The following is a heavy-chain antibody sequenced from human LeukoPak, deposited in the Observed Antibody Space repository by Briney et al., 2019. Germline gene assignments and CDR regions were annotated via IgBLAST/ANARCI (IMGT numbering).Heavy chain of an antibody. CDR1: RFTSSSYA. D-gene: IGHD6-13*01. J-gene: IGHJ4*02. V-gene: IGHV3-23*01. CDR3: AKAAAAPGFDF. Sequence: GGSLRLSCAASRFTSSSYALNWVRQAPGKGLEWVATVSGSGDRMYHADSVKGRFTISRDSSKNTIYLQMNSLRAEDTALYYCAKAAAAPGFDFWGQGTLVTVSS. CDR2: VSGSGDRM.